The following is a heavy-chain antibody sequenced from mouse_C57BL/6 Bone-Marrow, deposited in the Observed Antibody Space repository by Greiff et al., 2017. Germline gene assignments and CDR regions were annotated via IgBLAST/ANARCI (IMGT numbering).Heavy chain of an antibody. Sequence: QVQLQQSGSELRSPGSSVKLSCKDFDSEVFPIAYMSWVRQKPGHGFEWIGGILPSIGRTIYGEKFEDKATLDADTLSNTAYLELNSLTSEDSAIYYCARDQFYYGYGSWYFDVWGTGTTVTVSS. CDR2: ILPSIGRT. CDR1: DSEVFPIAY. D-gene: IGHD2-2*01. J-gene: IGHJ1*03. V-gene: IGHV15-2*01. CDR3: ARDQFYYGYGSWYFDV.